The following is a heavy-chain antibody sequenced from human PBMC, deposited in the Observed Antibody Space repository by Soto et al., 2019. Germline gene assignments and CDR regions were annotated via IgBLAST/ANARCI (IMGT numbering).Heavy chain of an antibody. CDR1: GYSFTSYW. CDR3: ARPGEELLWFGELSPYGMDV. J-gene: IGHJ6*02. D-gene: IGHD3-10*01. V-gene: IGHV5-51*01. Sequence: GESLKISCKGSGYSFTSYWIGWVRQMPGKGLEWMGIIYPGDSDTRYSPSFQGQVTISADKSISTAYLQWSSLKASDTAMYYCARPGEELLWFGELSPYGMDVWGQGTTVTVSS. CDR2: IYPGDSDT.